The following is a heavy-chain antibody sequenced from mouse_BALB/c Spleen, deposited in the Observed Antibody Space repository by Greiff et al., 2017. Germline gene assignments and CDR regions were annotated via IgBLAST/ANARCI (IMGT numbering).Heavy chain of an antibody. CDR2: INPYNDGT. CDR1: GYTFTSYV. V-gene: IGHV1-14*01. D-gene: IGHD3-2*01. Sequence: LQESGPELVKPGASVKMSCKASGYTFTSYVMHWVKQKPGQGLEWIGYINPYNDGTKYNEKFKGKATLTSDKSSSTAYMELSSLTSEDSAVYYCARRRQLGPSYYAMDYWGQGTSVTVS. CDR3: ARRRQLGPSYYAMDY. J-gene: IGHJ4*01.